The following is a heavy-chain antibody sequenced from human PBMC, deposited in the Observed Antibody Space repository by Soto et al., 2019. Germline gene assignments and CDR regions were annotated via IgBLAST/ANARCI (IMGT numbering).Heavy chain of an antibody. CDR2: IYSGGYT. J-gene: IGHJ4*02. CDR1: GFTVSNNY. Sequence: EVQLVESGGGLIQPGGSLRLSCAVSGFTVSNNYMSWVRQAPGKGLEGVSVIYSGGYTAYGDSVKGRFTISRDNSKNTLYPQRKTRGADGTAVYYWARRPGGGGYWGQGTLVTVSS. D-gene: IGHD3-10*01. CDR3: ARRPGGGGY. V-gene: IGHV3-53*01.